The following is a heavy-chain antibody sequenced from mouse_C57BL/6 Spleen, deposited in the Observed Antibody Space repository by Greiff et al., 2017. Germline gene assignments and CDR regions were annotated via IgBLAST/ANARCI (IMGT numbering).Heavy chain of an antibody. D-gene: IGHD1-1*01. CDR2: IDPANGNT. CDR1: GFNIKNTY. V-gene: IGHV14-3*01. J-gene: IGHJ1*03. Sequence: EVKLVESVAELVRPGASVKLSCTASGFNIKNTYMHWVKQRPEQGLEWIGRIDPANGNTKYAPKFQGKATITADTSSNTAYLQLSSLTSEDTAIYYCARSGYYEKRYFDVWGTGTTVTVSS. CDR3: ARSGYYEKRYFDV.